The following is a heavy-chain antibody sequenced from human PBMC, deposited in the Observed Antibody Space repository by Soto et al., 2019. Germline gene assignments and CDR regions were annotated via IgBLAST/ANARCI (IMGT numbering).Heavy chain of an antibody. V-gene: IGHV1-3*01. CDR1: GYTFTNYA. CDR2: INAGNGNT. Sequence: ASVKVSCKASGYTFTNYAVHLVRQVPGQRLEWMGWINAGNGNTRYSQKFQGRVTITRDKSISTAYLQWSSLKASDTAMYYCARHFYYDSSGYYYGRDVWVQGTTVTVSS. CDR3: ARHFYYDSSGYYYGRDV. D-gene: IGHD3-22*01. J-gene: IGHJ6*02.